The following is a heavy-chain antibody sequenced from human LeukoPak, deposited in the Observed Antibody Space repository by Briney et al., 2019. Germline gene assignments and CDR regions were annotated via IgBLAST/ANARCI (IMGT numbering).Heavy chain of an antibody. CDR2: IYYSGST. D-gene: IGHD4-23*01. Sequence: PSETPSLTCTVSGGSISSYYWSWIRQPPGKGLEWIGSIYYSGSTYYNPSLKSRVTISVDTSKNQFSLKLSSVTAADTAVYYCARRIVVTRGFDYWGQGTLVTVSS. CDR3: ARRIVVTRGFDY. CDR1: GGSISSYY. V-gene: IGHV4-39*01. J-gene: IGHJ4*02.